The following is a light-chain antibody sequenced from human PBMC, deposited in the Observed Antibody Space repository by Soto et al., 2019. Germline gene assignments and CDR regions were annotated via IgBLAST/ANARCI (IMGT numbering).Light chain of an antibody. CDR2: EVS. Sequence: QSALTQPASVSGSPGQSITISCTGTSSDVGVYNYVSWYQQHPGKAPKLMIYEVSNRPSGVSNRFSGSNSGNTASLTISGLQAEGEADYYCSSYTSSSTLVFGGGTQLTVL. CDR3: SSYTSSSTLV. J-gene: IGLJ2*01. V-gene: IGLV2-14*01. CDR1: SSDVGVYNY.